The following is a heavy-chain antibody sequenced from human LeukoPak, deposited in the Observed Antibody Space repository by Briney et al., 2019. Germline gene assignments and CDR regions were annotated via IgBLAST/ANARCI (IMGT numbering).Heavy chain of an antibody. D-gene: IGHD3-16*01. CDR1: GDSISSGGYY. J-gene: IGHJ4*02. CDR3: ARVSGGSFPLFDS. V-gene: IGHV4-31*03. CDR2: IYYSGST. Sequence: SETLSLTCTVSGDSISSGGYYWSWIRQHPGKGLEWIGSIYYSGSTYYNPSLKSRVTISVDTSQNQFSLKLSSVTAADTAVYYCARVSGGSFPLFDSWGQGTLVTVSS.